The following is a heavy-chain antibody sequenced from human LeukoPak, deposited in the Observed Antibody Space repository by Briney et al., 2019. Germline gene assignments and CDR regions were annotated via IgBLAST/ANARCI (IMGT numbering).Heavy chain of an antibody. Sequence: GGSLKLSCAASGFTFSSYGMHWVRQAPGKGLEWAAVISYDGSNKYYADSVKGRFTISRDNSKNTLYLQMNSLRAEDTAVYYCAKDPLMITFGGPERWGQGTLVTVFS. D-gene: IGHD3-16*01. J-gene: IGHJ4*02. V-gene: IGHV3-30*18. CDR3: AKDPLMITFGGPER. CDR2: ISYDGSNK. CDR1: GFTFSSYG.